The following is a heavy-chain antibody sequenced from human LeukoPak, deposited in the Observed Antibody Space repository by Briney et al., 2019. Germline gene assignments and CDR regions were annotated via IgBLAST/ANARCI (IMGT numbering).Heavy chain of an antibody. CDR3: AKSGIGFSGQTDH. V-gene: IGHV3-48*04. CDR1: GFTFSTYG. CDR2: I. J-gene: IGHJ4*02. D-gene: IGHD5-12*01. Sequence: GGSLRLSCAASGFTFSTYGMNWFRQAPGKGLEWLSYINYADSVKGRFTNSRDNAKNSLYLQMNSLRAEDTAVYYCAKSGIGFSGQTDHWGQGTLVTVSS.